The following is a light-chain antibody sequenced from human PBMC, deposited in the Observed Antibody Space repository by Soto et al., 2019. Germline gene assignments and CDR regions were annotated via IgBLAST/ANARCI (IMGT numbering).Light chain of an antibody. J-gene: IGKJ3*01. V-gene: IGKV3-20*01. CDR2: GAS. CDR3: QQYGSTFT. CDR1: QSVSSSY. Sequence: EIVLTQSPGTLSLSPGERATLSCRASQSVSSSYLAWYQQKTGQAPRLLIYGASSRATGIPDRFSGSWFGTDFTLTISRLEPEDFAVYYCQQYGSTFTFGPGTKVDIK.